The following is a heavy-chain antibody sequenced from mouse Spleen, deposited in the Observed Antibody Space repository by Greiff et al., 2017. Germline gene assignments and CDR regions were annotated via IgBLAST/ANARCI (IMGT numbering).Heavy chain of an antibody. D-gene: IGHD2-13*01. CDR1: GYSFTGYY. Sequence: VQLQQSGPELVKPGASVKISCKASGYSFTGYYMNWVKQSPEKSLEWIGEINPSTGGTTYNQKFKAKATLTVDKSSSTAYMQLKSLTSEDSAVYYCARDYYGDSSYFDYWGQGTTLTVSS. V-gene: IGHV1-42*01. CDR3: ARDYYGDSSYFDY. J-gene: IGHJ2*01. CDR2: INPSTGGT.